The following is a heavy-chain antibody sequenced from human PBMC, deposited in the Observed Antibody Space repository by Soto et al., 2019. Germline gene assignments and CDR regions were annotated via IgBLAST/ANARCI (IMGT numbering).Heavy chain of an antibody. CDR1: GGAIDSGGYY. J-gene: IGHJ6*02. V-gene: IGHV4-31*03. CDR2: IYYSGST. D-gene: IGHD7-27*01. Sequence: SETLSLTCNVSGGAIDSGGYYWCWIRQHPGKGREWIGYIYYSGSTYYNPSLKSRVSISIDTSKNQFSLELISVTAADTAVYYCARVGTSYARRGLDVWGQGTTVTVSS. CDR3: ARVGTSYARRGLDV.